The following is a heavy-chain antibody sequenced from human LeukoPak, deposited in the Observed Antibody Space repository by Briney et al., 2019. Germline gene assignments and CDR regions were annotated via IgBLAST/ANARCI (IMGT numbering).Heavy chain of an antibody. CDR2: IGTAGDT. J-gene: IGHJ3*02. Sequence: GGSLRLSCAASGFTFSSYDMHWVRQATGKGLEWVSAIGTAGDTYYPGSVKGRFTISRENAKNSLYLQMNSLRAGDTAVYYCATLPIEDIVVVPRDAFDIWGQGTMVTVSS. D-gene: IGHD2-2*01. CDR1: GFTFSSYD. CDR3: ATLPIEDIVVVPRDAFDI. V-gene: IGHV3-13*01.